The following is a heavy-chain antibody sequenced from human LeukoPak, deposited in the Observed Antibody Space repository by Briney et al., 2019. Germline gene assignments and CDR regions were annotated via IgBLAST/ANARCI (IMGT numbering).Heavy chain of an antibody. CDR1: GGSFSGYY. J-gene: IGHJ4*02. Sequence: SETLYLTCAVYGGSFSGYYWSWIRQPPGKGLEWIGEINHSGSTNYNPSLKSRVTISVDTSKNQFSLKLSSVTAADTAVYYCARARSNYDFWSGYSSAIDYWGQGTLVTVSS. D-gene: IGHD3-3*01. CDR2: INHSGST. CDR3: ARARSNYDFWSGYSSAIDY. V-gene: IGHV4-34*01.